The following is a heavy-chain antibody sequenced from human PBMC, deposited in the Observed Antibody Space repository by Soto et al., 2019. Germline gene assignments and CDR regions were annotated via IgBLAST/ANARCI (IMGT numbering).Heavy chain of an antibody. CDR1: GFTVSSKY. Sequence: EVHLVESGGGLVQPGGSLRLSCAASGFTVSSKYMSWVRQAPGKGLERASLIQSGGPQYYADSVKGSFTISRDTSENTLHLQLDSLRAAGTAVYYCARDDVLCDGGRCYGVPLAVWGKGTTVTVSS. CDR2: IQSGGPQ. V-gene: IGHV3-66*01. CDR3: ARDDVLCDGGRCYGVPLAV. J-gene: IGHJ6*04. D-gene: IGHD2-15*01.